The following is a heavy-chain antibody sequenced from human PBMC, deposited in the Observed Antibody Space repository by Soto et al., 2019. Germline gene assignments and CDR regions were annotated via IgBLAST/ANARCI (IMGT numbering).Heavy chain of an antibody. CDR1: GGSISSSSYY. CDR3: ASSLRYFDWLLSFYWFDP. CDR2: IYYSGST. V-gene: IGHV4-39*01. D-gene: IGHD3-9*01. J-gene: IGHJ5*02. Sequence: SETLSLTCTVSGGSISSSSYYWGWIRQPPGKGLEWIGSIYYSGSTYYNPSLKSRVTISVDTSKNQFSLKLSSVTAADTAVYYCASSLRYFDWLLSFYWFDPWGQGTLVTVSS.